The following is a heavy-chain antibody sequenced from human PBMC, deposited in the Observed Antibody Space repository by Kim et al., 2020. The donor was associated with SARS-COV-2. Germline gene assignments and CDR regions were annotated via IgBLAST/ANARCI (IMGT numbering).Heavy chain of an antibody. CDR3: ARGRYLRCPRD. Sequence: SETLSLTCAVYGGSFSGYYWSWIRQPPGKGLEWIGEINHSGSTNYNPSLKSRVTISVDTSKNQFSLKLSSVTAADTAVYYCARGRYLRCPRDWGQGTLVTVSS. J-gene: IGHJ4*02. V-gene: IGHV4-34*01. D-gene: IGHD4-17*01. CDR1: GGSFSGYY. CDR2: INHSGST.